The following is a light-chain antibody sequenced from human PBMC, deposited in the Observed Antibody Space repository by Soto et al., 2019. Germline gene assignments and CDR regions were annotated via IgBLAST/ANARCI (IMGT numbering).Light chain of an antibody. V-gene: IGKV3-11*01. CDR2: DAS. Sequence: EIVFTQSPATLSLSPGERATPSCRASQSVSIYLAWYQQIPGQAPRLLIYDASNRATGIPARFSGSGSGTDFTLTISSIEPEDFAVYYCQQRSNWPSFGQGTRLEIK. CDR1: QSVSIY. CDR3: QQRSNWPS. J-gene: IGKJ5*01.